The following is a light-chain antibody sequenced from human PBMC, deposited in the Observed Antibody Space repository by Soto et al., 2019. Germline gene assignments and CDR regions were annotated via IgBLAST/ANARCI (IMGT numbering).Light chain of an antibody. CDR1: QSVDSAF. CDR3: QQYASSVT. V-gene: IGKV3-20*01. CDR2: GAS. Sequence: EIVLTQSPASLSLSLGERATLSCRASQSVDSAFFAWYQQTPGQPPRLIIHGASRRAAGIPDRFSGSGSGTDFSLTISRLEPEDFAVYYCQQYASSVTFGQGTKVEI. J-gene: IGKJ1*01.